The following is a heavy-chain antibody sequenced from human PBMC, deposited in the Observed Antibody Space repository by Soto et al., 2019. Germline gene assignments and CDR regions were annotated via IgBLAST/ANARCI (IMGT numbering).Heavy chain of an antibody. D-gene: IGHD3-3*01. Sequence: PGESLKISCKGSGYSFTSYWISWVRQMPGKGLEWMGRIDPSDSYTNYSPSFQGHVTISADKSISTAYLQWSSLKASDTAMYYCTIFGVADDAFDIWGQGTMVTVS. CDR1: GYSFTSYW. CDR3: TIFGVADDAFDI. V-gene: IGHV5-10-1*01. J-gene: IGHJ3*02. CDR2: IDPSDSYT.